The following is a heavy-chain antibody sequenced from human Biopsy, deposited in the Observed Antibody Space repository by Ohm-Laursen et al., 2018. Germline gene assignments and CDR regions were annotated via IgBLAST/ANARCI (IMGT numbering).Heavy chain of an antibody. V-gene: IGHV4-59*01. CDR1: GGSISSDY. CDR2: IYCSGST. D-gene: IGHD2/OR15-2a*01. Sequence: SQTLSLTCPVSGGSISSDYWSWIRQTPGKGLEWIGYIYCSGSTNYNPSLKSRVTISVDTSKNQFSLRLNSVTAADTAVYYCARATNSTGWPYYYFYGMDVWGQGTTVTVSS. CDR3: ARATNSTGWPYYYFYGMDV. J-gene: IGHJ6*02.